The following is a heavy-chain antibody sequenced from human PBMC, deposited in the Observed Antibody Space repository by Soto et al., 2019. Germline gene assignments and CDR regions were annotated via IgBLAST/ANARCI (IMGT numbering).Heavy chain of an antibody. CDR3: ARVGIYYGSGSYIGY. D-gene: IGHD3-10*01. CDR2: INPNNGDT. Sequence: ASVKVSCKASGYIFTGYYIHWVRQAPGQGLEWMGWINPNNGDTNYAQKFQGRVTVTRDTSISTAYMELRSLRSDDTAIYYCARVGIYYGSGSYIGYWGQGTLVTVSS. V-gene: IGHV1-2*02. J-gene: IGHJ4*02. CDR1: GYIFTGYY.